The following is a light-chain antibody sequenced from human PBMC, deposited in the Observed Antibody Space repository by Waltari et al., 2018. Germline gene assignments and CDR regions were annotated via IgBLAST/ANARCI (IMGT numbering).Light chain of an antibody. CDR1: QGISSR. J-gene: IGKJ1*01. CDR3: QQGNSFPRT. CDR2: DAS. V-gene: IGKV1-12*01. Sequence: DIQMTQSPSSVSASVGDRVTLTCRASQGISSRLAWYQQKPGKAPKLLIYDASSLHSGVPSRFSGSGSGTDFTLTIRSLQPEDFATYYCQQGNSFPRTFGQGTKVEVK.